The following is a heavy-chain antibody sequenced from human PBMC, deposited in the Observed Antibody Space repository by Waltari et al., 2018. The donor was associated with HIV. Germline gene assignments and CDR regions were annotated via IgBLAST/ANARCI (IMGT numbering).Heavy chain of an antibody. J-gene: IGHJ3*02. Sequence: EVQLVESGGGLVKPGGSLRLSCAASGFTFSNAWMSWVRQAPGKGLEWVGRIKSKTDGGTTDYAAPVKGRFTISRDDSKNTLYLQMNSLKTEDTAVYYCTTDWAVADPDAFDIWGQGTMVTVSS. CDR3: TTDWAVADPDAFDI. V-gene: IGHV3-15*01. CDR1: GFTFSNAW. D-gene: IGHD6-19*01. CDR2: IKSKTDGGTT.